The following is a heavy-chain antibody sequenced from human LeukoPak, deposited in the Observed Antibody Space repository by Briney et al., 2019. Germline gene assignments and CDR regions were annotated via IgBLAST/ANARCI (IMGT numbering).Heavy chain of an antibody. Sequence: ASVKVSCKASGYTFTSYYMHWVRQAPGQGLEWMGIINPSGGSTSYAQKFQGRVTMTRDMSTSTVYMELSSLRSEDTAVYYCRAGHDYGDYVGRQSESSPFDYWGQGTLVTVSS. D-gene: IGHD4-17*01. V-gene: IGHV1-46*01. J-gene: IGHJ4*02. CDR1: GYTFTSYY. CDR2: INPSGGST. CDR3: RAGHDYGDYVGRQSESSPFDY.